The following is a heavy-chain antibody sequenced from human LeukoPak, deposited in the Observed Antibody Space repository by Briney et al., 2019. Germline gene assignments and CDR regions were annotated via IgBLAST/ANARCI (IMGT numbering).Heavy chain of an antibody. J-gene: IGHJ4*02. V-gene: IGHV3-30*18. CDR1: GITFSSYG. D-gene: IGHD2-2*01. CDR3: AKDRACSKTSCSDFDY. CDR2: ISHDGGNK. Sequence: GGSLRLSCAASGITFSSYGMHWVRQAPGKGLEWVAVISHDGGNKFHADSVKGRFTISRDNSKNTVYLQMNSLRTEDTAVYYCAKDRACSKTSCSDFDYWGQGTLVTVSS.